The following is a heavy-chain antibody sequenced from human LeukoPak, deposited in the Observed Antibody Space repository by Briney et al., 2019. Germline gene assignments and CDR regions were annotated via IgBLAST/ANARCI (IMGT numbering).Heavy chain of an antibody. D-gene: IGHD3-22*01. CDR3: ARASARYYYDSSGFDY. J-gene: IGHJ4*02. Sequence: PSETLSLTCAVYGGSFSGYYWSWIRQPPGKGLEWIGEINHSGSPNYNPSLKSRVTISVDTSKNQFSLKLSSVTAADTAVYYCARASARYYYDSSGFDYWGQGTLVTVSS. CDR1: GGSFSGYY. CDR2: INHSGSP. V-gene: IGHV4-34*01.